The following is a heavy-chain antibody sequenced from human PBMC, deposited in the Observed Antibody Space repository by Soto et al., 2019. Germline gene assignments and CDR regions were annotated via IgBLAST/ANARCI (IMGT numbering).Heavy chain of an antibody. CDR2: IYCDDEK. Sequence: QITLKESGPTLVKATQTLTLTCSCSGFSLRHTEESVSWIRQPPGKALEWLGIIYCDDEKRYSPSVKRRLTITTDTSKYHVVPMMTNLDPMDTGTYDCANRGYKWNDWDCFDSWGQGTLVTVSS. CDR1: GFSLRHTEES. V-gene: IGHV2-5*02. J-gene: IGHJ5*01. CDR3: ANRGYKWNDWDCFDS. D-gene: IGHD1-20*01.